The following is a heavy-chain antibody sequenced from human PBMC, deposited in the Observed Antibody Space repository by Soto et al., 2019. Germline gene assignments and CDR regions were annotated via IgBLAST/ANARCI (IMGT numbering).Heavy chain of an antibody. CDR1: GFTFSSYS. J-gene: IGHJ6*02. CDR3: ERAPPIYGMDV. Sequence: GSLRLSCAASGFTFSSYSMNWVRQAPGKGLEWVSSISSSSSYIYYADSVKGRFTISRDNAKNSLYLQMNSLRAEDTAVYYCERAPPIYGMDVWGQGTTVTVSS. CDR2: ISSSSSYI. V-gene: IGHV3-21*01.